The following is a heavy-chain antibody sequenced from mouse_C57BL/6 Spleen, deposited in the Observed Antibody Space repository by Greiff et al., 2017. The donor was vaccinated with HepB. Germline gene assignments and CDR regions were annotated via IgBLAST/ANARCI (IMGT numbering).Heavy chain of an antibody. V-gene: IGHV1-82*01. Sequence: VQLQQSGPELVKPGASVKISCKASGYAFSSSWMNWVKQRPGKGLEWIGRIYPGDGDTNYNGKFKGKATLTADKSSSRAYMQLSSLTSEDSAVYFCARFDDYDVAYWGQRTLVTVSA. J-gene: IGHJ3*01. D-gene: IGHD2-4*01. CDR1: GYAFSSSW. CDR2: IYPGDGDT. CDR3: ARFDDYDVAY.